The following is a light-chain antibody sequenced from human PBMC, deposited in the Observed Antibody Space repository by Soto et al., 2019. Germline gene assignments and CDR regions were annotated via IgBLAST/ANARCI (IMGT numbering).Light chain of an antibody. CDR1: QSVGSN. CDR2: GAS. Sequence: EIVLTQSPATLSMSPGERATLSCRASQSVGSNLAWYQQQPGQAPRLLVYGASARATEIPARFSCSGSGTEFTLTINSLQSEDFAVYYCQQYNDWPHTFGGGTKVEIK. V-gene: IGKV3-15*01. CDR3: QQYNDWPHT. J-gene: IGKJ4*01.